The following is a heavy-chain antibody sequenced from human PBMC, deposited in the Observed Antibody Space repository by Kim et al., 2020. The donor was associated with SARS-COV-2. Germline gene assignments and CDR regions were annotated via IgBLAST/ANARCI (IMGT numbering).Heavy chain of an antibody. V-gene: IGHV1-2*06. D-gene: IGHD3-22*01. CDR2: INPNSGGT. CDR1: GYTFIGYY. J-gene: IGHJ5*02. Sequence: ASVKVSCKASGYTFIGYYMHWVRQAPGQGLEWMGRINPNSGGTNYAQKFQGRVTMTRDTSISTAYMELSSLRSDDTAVYYCARASHDSSGYYGGGWLDPWGQGTLVTVSS. CDR3: ARASHDSSGYYGGGWLDP.